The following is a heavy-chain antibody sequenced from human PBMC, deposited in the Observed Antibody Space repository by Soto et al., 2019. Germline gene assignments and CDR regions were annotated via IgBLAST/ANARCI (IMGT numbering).Heavy chain of an antibody. D-gene: IGHD5-18*01. CDR2: ISAYNGNT. J-gene: IGHJ6*02. CDR1: GYTFTSYG. V-gene: IGHV1-18*01. CDR3: ARVKYSPPYYYNYGMDV. Sequence: QVQLVQSGAEVKKPGASVKVSCKASGYTFTSYGISWVRQAPGQGLEWMGWISAYNGNTNYAQKLRGRVTMTTDTSTSTAYMELRSLRSDDTAVYYCARVKYSPPYYYNYGMDVWGQGTTVTVSS.